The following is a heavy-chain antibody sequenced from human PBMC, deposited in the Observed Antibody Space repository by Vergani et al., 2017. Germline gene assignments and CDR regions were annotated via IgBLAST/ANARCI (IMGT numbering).Heavy chain of an antibody. CDR3: AREGLSSTYYDFWSGYSYWDFDL. CDR2: IYTSGST. D-gene: IGHD3-3*01. V-gene: IGHV4-61*02. J-gene: IGHJ2*01. Sequence: QVQLQESGPGLVKPSQTLSLTCTVSGGSISSGSYYWSWIRQPAGKGLEWIGRIYTSGSTNYNPSLKSRVTISVDTSKNQFSLKLSSVTAADTAVYYCAREGLSSTYYDFWSGYSYWDFDLWGRGTLVTVSS. CDR1: GGSISSGSYY.